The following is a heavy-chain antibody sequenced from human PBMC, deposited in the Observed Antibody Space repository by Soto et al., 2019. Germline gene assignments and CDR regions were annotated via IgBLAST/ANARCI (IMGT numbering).Heavy chain of an antibody. Sequence: QVQLVQSGAEVKKPGSSVKVSCKASGGTFSSYTISWVRQAPGQGLEWMGRIIPILGIANYAQKFQGRVTITAEKTTSRAYMELSSLISEDTAVYYGARGRHDSSGYDLPCYSDYGMDVWGQGTTVTVSS. CDR3: ARGRHDSSGYDLPCYSDYGMDV. D-gene: IGHD3-22*01. J-gene: IGHJ6*02. CDR2: IIPILGIA. V-gene: IGHV1-69*02. CDR1: GGTFSSYT.